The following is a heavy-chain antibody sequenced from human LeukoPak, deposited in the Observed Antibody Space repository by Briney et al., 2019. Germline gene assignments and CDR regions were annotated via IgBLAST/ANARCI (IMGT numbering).Heavy chain of an antibody. J-gene: IGHJ4*02. CDR3: ARGPPARYCSSTSCPGVVYFDY. CDR2: INHSGST. V-gene: IGHV4-34*01. Sequence: SETLSLTCAVYGGSFSGYYWSWIRQPPGKGLEWIGEINHSGSTNYNPSLKSRVTISVDTSKNQFSLKLSSVTAADTAVYYCARGPPARYCSSTSCPGVVYFDYWGQGTLVTVSS. D-gene: IGHD2-2*01. CDR1: GGSFSGYY.